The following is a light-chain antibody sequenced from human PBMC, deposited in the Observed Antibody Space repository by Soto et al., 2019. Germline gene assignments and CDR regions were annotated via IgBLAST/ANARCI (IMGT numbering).Light chain of an antibody. CDR3: QQYSSSPTYT. CDR2: GAS. J-gene: IGKJ2*01. Sequence: EIVLTQSPGTLSLSPGGRATLSCRASQSVSSSYLAWYQQKPGQAPRLLIYGASSRATGIPDRFSGSGSGTDFTLTLSRLEPEDFAVYYCQQYSSSPTYTFGQGTKLEIK. V-gene: IGKV3-20*01. CDR1: QSVSSSY.